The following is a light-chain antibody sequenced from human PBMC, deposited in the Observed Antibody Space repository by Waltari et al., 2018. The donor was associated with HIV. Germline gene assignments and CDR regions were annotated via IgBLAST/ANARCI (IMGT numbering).Light chain of an antibody. J-gene: IGLJ3*02. Sequence: QSVLTQPASVSGSPGQSVTISCTGTSSDFGFDNYVPWYQQYPGKAPTLIIYEVSSRPLGVSDRFSGSKSGNTASLTISGLQNEDEADYFCTSYTTSDTRLFGGGTKVTVL. CDR2: EVS. CDR1: SSDFGFDNY. V-gene: IGLV2-14*03. CDR3: TSYTTSDTRL.